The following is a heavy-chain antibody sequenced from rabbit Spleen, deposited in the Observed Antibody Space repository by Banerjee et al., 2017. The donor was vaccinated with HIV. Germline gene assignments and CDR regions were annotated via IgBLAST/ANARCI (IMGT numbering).Heavy chain of an antibody. Sequence: QEQLVESGGGLVKPGASLTLICTASGFSFSSGYDMSWVRQAPGKGLEWIGFIYTGNGKNYYANWAKGRFSISKTSSITVTLQVTSLTAADTATYFCTRDDGSGHYIDGYFNLWGPGTLVTVS. CDR2: IYTGNGKN. V-gene: IGHV1S45*01. D-gene: IGHD1-1*01. J-gene: IGHJ4*01. CDR1: GFSFSSGYD. CDR3: TRDDGSGHYIDGYFNL.